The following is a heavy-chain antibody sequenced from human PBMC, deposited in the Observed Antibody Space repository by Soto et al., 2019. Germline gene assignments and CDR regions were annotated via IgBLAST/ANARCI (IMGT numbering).Heavy chain of an antibody. CDR1: GYTFTSYG. V-gene: IGHV1-18*01. Sequence: GASVKLSCKASGYTFTSYGISWVRQAPGQGLEWMGWISAYNGNTNYAQKLQGRVTMTTDTSTSTAYMELRSLRSDDTAVYYCARSPSSSWYSGEYWFDPWGQGTLVTVSS. CDR2: ISAYNGNT. CDR3: ARSPSSSWYSGEYWFDP. D-gene: IGHD6-13*01. J-gene: IGHJ5*02.